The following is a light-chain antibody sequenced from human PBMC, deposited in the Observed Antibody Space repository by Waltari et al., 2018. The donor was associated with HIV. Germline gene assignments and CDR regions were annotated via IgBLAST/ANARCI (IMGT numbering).Light chain of an antibody. CDR3: QQYDDVPVT. CDR1: QDITNF. J-gene: IGKJ2*01. V-gene: IGKV1-33*01. Sequence: DIQMTQSPSSLSAFVGDRVTITCQASQDITNFLNWYQQKPGEAPKLLIYDASNLKTGAPSRVSGGGFGTHFTFTITSLQPEDIGTYYCQQYDDVPVTFGQGTKLEI. CDR2: DAS.